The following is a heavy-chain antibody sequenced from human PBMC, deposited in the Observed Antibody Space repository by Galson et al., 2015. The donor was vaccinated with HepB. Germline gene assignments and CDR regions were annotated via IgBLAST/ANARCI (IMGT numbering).Heavy chain of an antibody. CDR1: GLTLSGSA. Sequence: SLRHPCASSGLTLSGSAMHWVRQASGKGLEWVGRIRSKANSYATAYAASVKGRFTISRDDSKNTAYLQMNSLKTEDTAVYYCTRSGYSYGPEDYWGQGTLVTVSS. CDR3: TRSGYSYGPEDY. J-gene: IGHJ4*02. V-gene: IGHV3-73*01. D-gene: IGHD5-18*01. CDR2: IRSKANSYAT.